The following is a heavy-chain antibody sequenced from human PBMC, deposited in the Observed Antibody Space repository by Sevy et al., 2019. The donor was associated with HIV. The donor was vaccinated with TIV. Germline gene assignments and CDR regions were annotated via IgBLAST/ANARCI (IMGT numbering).Heavy chain of an antibody. CDR3: ARVPWGGPDL. CDR2: ISPYNGNT. CDR1: GYTFTTYG. J-gene: IGHJ5*02. D-gene: IGHD2-21*01. V-gene: IGHV1-18*01. Sequence: ASVKVSCKASGYTFTTYGISWVRQAPGQGLEWMAWISPYNGNTNYIQKFQGRVAVTTDTSTSTAYMELRSLRSDDTAVYYCARVPWGGPDLWGQGTLVTVSS.